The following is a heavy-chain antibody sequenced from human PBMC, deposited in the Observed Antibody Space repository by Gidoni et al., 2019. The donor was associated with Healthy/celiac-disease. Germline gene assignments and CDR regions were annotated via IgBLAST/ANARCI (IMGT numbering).Heavy chain of an antibody. V-gene: IGHV3-21*01. Sequence: EVQLVESGGGLVKPGGSLRLSCAASGFTFSSYSMNWVRQAPGKGLEWVSSISSSSSYIYYADSVKGRFTISRDNAKSSLYLQMNSLRAEDTAVYYCAREVQQITIFGVVVHDAFDIWGQGTMVTVSS. J-gene: IGHJ3*02. D-gene: IGHD3-3*01. CDR2: ISSSSSYI. CDR1: GFTFSSYS. CDR3: AREVQQITIFGVVVHDAFDI.